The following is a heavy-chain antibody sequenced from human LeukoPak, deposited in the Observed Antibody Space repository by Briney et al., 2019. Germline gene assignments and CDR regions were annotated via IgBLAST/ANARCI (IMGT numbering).Heavy chain of an antibody. Sequence: SETLSLTCTVSGGSISSSSYYWGWIRQPPGKGLEWIGSIYYSGSTYYNPPLKSRVTISVDTSKNQFSLKLSSVTAADTAVYYCARSYYYDSSGYRIWRWADAFDIRGQGTMVTVSS. V-gene: IGHV4-39*01. CDR2: IYYSGST. J-gene: IGHJ3*02. CDR3: ARSYYYDSSGYRIWRWADAFDI. CDR1: GGSISSSSYY. D-gene: IGHD3-22*01.